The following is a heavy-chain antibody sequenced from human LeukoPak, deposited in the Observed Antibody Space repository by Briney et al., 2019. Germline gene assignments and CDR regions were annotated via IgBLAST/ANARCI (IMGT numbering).Heavy chain of an antibody. CDR2: INHSGST. D-gene: IGHD3-3*01. CDR1: GGSFSGYY. V-gene: IGHV4-34*01. CDR3: ARRPFGLRFLDGRTFNWFDP. J-gene: IGHJ5*02. Sequence: SETLSLTCAVYGGSFSGYYWSWIRQPPGKGLEWIGEINHSGSTNYNPSLKSRVTISVDTSKNQFSLKLSSVTAADTAVYYCARRPFGLRFLDGRTFNWFDPSGQGTLVTVCS.